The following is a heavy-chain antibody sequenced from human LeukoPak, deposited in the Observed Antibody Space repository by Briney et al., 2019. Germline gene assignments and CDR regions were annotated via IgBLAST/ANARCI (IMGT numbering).Heavy chain of an antibody. CDR3: ARGHWSFDA. J-gene: IGHJ4*02. V-gene: IGHV3-72*01. CDR2: SRNKANRSTT. CDR1: GFTFSDHY. D-gene: IGHD1-1*01. Sequence: GGSLRLSCAASGFTFSDHYMDWVRQAPGKGLEWVGRSRNKANRSTTEYGASVKGRFTVSRDESKNSLYLQMNGLRTEDTAVYFCARGHWSFDAWGKGTLVTVSS.